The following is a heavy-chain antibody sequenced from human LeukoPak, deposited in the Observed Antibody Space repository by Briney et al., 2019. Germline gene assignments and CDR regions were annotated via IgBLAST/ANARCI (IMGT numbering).Heavy chain of an antibody. CDR1: GFTFTSSA. J-gene: IGHJ5*02. Sequence: ASVKVSCKASGFTFTSSAVQWVRQARGQRLEGIGWIVVGSGNTNYAQKFQERVTITRDMSTSTAYMELSSLRSEDTAVYYCAAVPAAIRGWFDPWGQGTLVTVSS. CDR3: AAVPAAIRGWFDP. V-gene: IGHV1-58*01. D-gene: IGHD2-2*02. CDR2: IVVGSGNT.